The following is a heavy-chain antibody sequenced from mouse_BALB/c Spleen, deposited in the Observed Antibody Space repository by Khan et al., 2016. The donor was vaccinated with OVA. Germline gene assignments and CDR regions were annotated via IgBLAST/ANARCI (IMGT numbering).Heavy chain of an antibody. D-gene: IGHD1-1*01. CDR2: INTYTGEP. CDR1: GYTFTNYG. Sequence: QIPLVQSGPELKKPGETVKISCKASGYTFTNYGMNWVKQSPGKALKWMGWINTYTGEPTYADDFKGRFAFSLETSASTAYLQINNLKNEDTATYFCARPPYFSYTLDHWGQGTSVTVSS. J-gene: IGHJ4*01. CDR3: ARPPYFSYTLDH. V-gene: IGHV9-3-1*01.